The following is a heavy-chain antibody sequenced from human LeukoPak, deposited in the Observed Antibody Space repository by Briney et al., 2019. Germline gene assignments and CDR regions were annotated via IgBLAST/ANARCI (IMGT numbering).Heavy chain of an antibody. Sequence: VASVKVSCKASGYTFTSYDINWVRQATGQGLEWMGWMNPNSGNTGYAQKFQGRVTMTRNTSISTAYMELSSLRSEDTAVYYCARVGEYDILTGYTLGYWGQGTLVTVSS. J-gene: IGHJ4*02. CDR3: ARVGEYDILTGYTLGY. CDR2: MNPNSGNT. D-gene: IGHD3-9*01. V-gene: IGHV1-8*01. CDR1: GYTFTSYD.